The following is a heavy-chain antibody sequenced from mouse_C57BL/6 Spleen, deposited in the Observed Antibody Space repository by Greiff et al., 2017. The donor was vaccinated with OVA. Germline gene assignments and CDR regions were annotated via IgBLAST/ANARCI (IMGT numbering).Heavy chain of an antibody. CDR2: ISSGSSTI. Sequence: EVQVVESGGGLVKPGGSLKLSCAASGFTFSDYGMHWVRQAPEQGLEWVAYISSGSSTIYYADTVKGRFTISRDNAKNTLFLQMTSLRSEDTAMYYCARHGSRLYYYAMDYWGQGTSVTVSS. J-gene: IGHJ4*01. D-gene: IGHD1-1*01. CDR1: GFTFSDYG. V-gene: IGHV5-17*01. CDR3: ARHGSRLYYYAMDY.